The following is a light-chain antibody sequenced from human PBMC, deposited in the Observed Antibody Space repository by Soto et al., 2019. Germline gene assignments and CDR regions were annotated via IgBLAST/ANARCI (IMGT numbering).Light chain of an antibody. CDR2: VVS. Sequence: QSALTQPASVSGSPGQSITISCTGTSSDVGAYNYVSWYQQHPGKAPKVIIYVVSNRPSGVSNRFSGSKSGNTASLTISGLQAEDEADYYCSSYTISSTRYVFGTGTKVTVL. V-gene: IGLV2-14*01. J-gene: IGLJ1*01. CDR3: SSYTISSTRYV. CDR1: SSDVGAYNY.